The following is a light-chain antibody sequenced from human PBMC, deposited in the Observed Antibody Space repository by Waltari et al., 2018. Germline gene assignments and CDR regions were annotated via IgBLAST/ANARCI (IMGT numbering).Light chain of an antibody. CDR3: QQYYSTPQT. J-gene: IGKJ1*01. CDR1: QSVLYSSNNQNY. CDR2: WAS. Sequence: DIVMTQSPDSLAVSLGERATINGKSSQSVLYSSNNQNYLAWYQQKPGQPPKLLIYWASTRESGVPDRFSGSGSGTDFTLTISSLQAEDVAVYYCQQYYSTPQTFGQGTKVEIK. V-gene: IGKV4-1*01.